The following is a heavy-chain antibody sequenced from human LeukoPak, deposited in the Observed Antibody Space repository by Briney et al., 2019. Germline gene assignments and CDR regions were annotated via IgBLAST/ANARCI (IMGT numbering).Heavy chain of an antibody. D-gene: IGHD1-26*01. Sequence: GGSLRLSCAASGFTFSDYFMSWIRQAPGKGLEWVSYISFSGSTIYYADSVMGRFTISRDNAKNSVSLQMNSLRAEDTAVYYCARWGLGPSFDYWGQGTLVTVSS. CDR1: GFTFSDYF. V-gene: IGHV3-11*04. CDR3: ARWGLGPSFDY. CDR2: ISFSGSTI. J-gene: IGHJ4*02.